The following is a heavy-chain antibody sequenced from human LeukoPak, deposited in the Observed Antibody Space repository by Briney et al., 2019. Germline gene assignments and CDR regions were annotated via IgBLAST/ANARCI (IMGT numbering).Heavy chain of an antibody. CDR3: ARAYGSGLTPRAYDY. V-gene: IGHV4-34*01. Sequence: NTSETLSLTCAVYGGSFSGYYWSWIRQPPGKGLEWIGEINHSGSTNYYPSLKSRVTISVDTSKNQFSLKLSSVTAADTAVYYCARAYGSGLTPRAYDYWGQGTLVTVSS. D-gene: IGHD3-10*01. CDR1: GGSFSGYY. CDR2: INHSGST. J-gene: IGHJ4*02.